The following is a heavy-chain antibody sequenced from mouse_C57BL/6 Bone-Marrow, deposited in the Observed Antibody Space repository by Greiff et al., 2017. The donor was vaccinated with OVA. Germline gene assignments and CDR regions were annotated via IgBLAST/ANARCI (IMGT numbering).Heavy chain of an antibody. CDR1: GYTFTSYW. V-gene: IGHV1-61*01. Sequence: QVQLQQSGAELVRPGSSVKLSCKASGYTFTSYWMDWVKQRPGQGLEWIGNIYPSDSETHYNQKFKDKATLTVDKSSSTAYMQLSSLTSEDSAVYYCARRKRSSFDYWGQGTTLTVSS. D-gene: IGHD1-1*01. CDR2: IYPSDSET. CDR3: ARRKRSSFDY. J-gene: IGHJ2*01.